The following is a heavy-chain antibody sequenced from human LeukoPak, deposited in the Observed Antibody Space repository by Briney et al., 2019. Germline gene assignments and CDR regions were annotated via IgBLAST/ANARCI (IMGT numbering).Heavy chain of an antibody. CDR3: ARDILRSGSGYFDY. J-gene: IGHJ4*02. CDR1: GFTFDDYA. Sequence: GGSLRLSCAASGFTFDDYAMHWVRQVPGKGLEWVSLISGDGGSTYYADSVKGRFTISRDNSKNSLSLQMNSLKTEDTALYYCARDILRSGSGYFDYCGQGTLVTVSS. V-gene: IGHV3-43*02. D-gene: IGHD6-19*01. CDR2: ISGDGGST.